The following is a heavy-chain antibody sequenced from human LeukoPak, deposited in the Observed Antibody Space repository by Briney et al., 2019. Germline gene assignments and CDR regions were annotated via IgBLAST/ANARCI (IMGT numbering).Heavy chain of an antibody. V-gene: IGHV4-34*01. CDR2: INHSGST. J-gene: IGHJ3*02. CDR1: GGSFSGYY. CDR3: ARYPVVVPAANAFDI. Sequence: SETLSLTCAVYGGSFSGYYWSWIRQPLGKGLEWIGEINHSGSTNYNPSLKSRVTISVDTSKNQFSLKLSSVTAADTAVYCCARYPVVVPAANAFDIWGQGTMVTVSS. D-gene: IGHD2-2*01.